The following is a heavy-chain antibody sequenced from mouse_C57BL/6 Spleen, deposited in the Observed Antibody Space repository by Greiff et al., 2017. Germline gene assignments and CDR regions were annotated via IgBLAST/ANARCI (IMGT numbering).Heavy chain of an antibody. CDR2: IDPEDGET. Sequence: VQLLQSGAELVKPGASVKLSCTASGFNIKDYYMHWVQQRPEQGLEWIGRIDPEDGETTYAPKFQGKATITADTSTNTGYLQLSSLTSGDTAVYYWERSREGYFDVGGTGTTVTVSS. V-gene: IGHV14-2*01. CDR1: GFNIKDYY. J-gene: IGHJ1*03. CDR3: ERSREGYFDV.